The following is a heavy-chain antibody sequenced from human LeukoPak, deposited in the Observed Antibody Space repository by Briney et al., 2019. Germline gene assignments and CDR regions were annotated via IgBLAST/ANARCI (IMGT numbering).Heavy chain of an antibody. J-gene: IGHJ3*02. CDR2: IWYDGSNK. Sequence: TGGSLRLSCAASGFTFSSYGMHWVRQAPGKGLEWVAVIWYDGSNKYYADSVKGRFTISRDNSKNTLYLQMNSLRAEDTAVYYCARDNYYDSSGYYPYDAFDIWGQGTMVTVSS. D-gene: IGHD3-22*01. V-gene: IGHV3-33*01. CDR1: GFTFSSYG. CDR3: ARDNYYDSSGYYPYDAFDI.